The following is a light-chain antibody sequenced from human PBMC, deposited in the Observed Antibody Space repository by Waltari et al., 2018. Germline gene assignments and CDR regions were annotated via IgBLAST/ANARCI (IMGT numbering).Light chain of an antibody. CDR2: DAS. Sequence: EPVLTQSPATLSLSPGERATLSCRASQSVSSYLAWYQQKPGQAPRLLIYDASNRATGIPARFSGSGSGTDFTLTISTLEPEDFAVYYCHQRSNWPRTFGQGTKVEIK. V-gene: IGKV3-11*01. J-gene: IGKJ1*01. CDR3: HQRSNWPRT. CDR1: QSVSSY.